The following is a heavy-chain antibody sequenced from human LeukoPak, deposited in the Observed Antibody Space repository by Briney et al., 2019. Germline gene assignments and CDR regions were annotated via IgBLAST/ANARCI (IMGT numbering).Heavy chain of an antibody. CDR2: ISGSGGST. V-gene: IGHV3-23*01. CDR1: GFTFSSYA. Sequence: GGSLRLSCAASGFTFSSYAMSWVRQAPGKGPEWVSAISGSGGSTYYADSVKGRFTISRDNSKNTLYLQMNSLRAEDTAVYYCAKDLTEYYYGSGSYLLDYWGQGTLVTVSS. J-gene: IGHJ4*02. CDR3: AKDLTEYYYGSGSYLLDY. D-gene: IGHD3-10*01.